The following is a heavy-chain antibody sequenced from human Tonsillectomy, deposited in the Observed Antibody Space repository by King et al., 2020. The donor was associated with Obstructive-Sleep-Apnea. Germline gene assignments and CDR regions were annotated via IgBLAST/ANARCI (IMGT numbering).Heavy chain of an antibody. CDR2: ISYDGSIK. CDR1: GFTFSSYG. D-gene: IGHD3-22*01. V-gene: IGHV3-30*18. J-gene: IGHJ3*02. Sequence: VQLVESGGGVVQPGRSLRLSCAASGFTFSSYGMHWVRQAPGKGLEWVAVISYDGSIKYYADSVKGRFTLSRVNYKNTLDLQMNRLSAEDTAVYYCAKGFDSSGYILIDAFDIWGQGTLVTVSS. CDR3: AKGFDSSGYILIDAFDI.